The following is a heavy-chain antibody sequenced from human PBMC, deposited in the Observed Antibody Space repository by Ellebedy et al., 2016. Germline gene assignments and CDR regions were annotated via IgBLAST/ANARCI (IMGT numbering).Heavy chain of an antibody. D-gene: IGHD3-10*01. Sequence: GESLKISCAASGFTFSSYAMSWVRQAPGKGLEWVGFIRSKAYGETTEYAASVKGRFTITRDDSKSISYRQMNSLKPEDTAVYYFTRGVYGSGSNYTGDDAFDIWGQGTMVTVSS. CDR2: IRSKAYGETT. J-gene: IGHJ3*02. CDR3: TRGVYGSGSNYTGDDAFDI. V-gene: IGHV3-49*04. CDR1: GFTFSSYA.